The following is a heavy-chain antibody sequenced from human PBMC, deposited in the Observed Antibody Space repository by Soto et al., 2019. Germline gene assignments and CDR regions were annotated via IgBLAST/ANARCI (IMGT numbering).Heavy chain of an antibody. Sequence: QVQLQESGPGLVKPSQTLSLTCTVSVGSIGSGDYYWSWIRQPPGKGLEWIGYIYYSGSTYYNPSLKSRVTISVDTSKNQFSLKLSSVTAADTAVYYCARVGGFGATTIDYWGQGTLVTVSS. CDR3: ARVGGFGATTIDY. J-gene: IGHJ4*02. CDR2: IYYSGST. V-gene: IGHV4-30-4*01. D-gene: IGHD3-10*01. CDR1: VGSIGSGDYY.